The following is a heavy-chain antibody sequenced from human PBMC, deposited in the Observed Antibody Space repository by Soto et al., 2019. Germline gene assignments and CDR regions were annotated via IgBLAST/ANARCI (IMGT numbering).Heavy chain of an antibody. D-gene: IGHD3-22*01. CDR3: ARGPYYYDVIYGMDV. J-gene: IGHJ6*02. V-gene: IGHV1-46*01. Sequence: ASVKVSCKASGYTFTSYYIHWVRQAPGQGLEWMGIINPSGGSTSYAQKFQGRVTMTRDTSTSTVYMELSSLRSEDTAVYYCARGPYYYDVIYGMDVWGQGTTVTVSS. CDR2: INPSGGST. CDR1: GYTFTSYY.